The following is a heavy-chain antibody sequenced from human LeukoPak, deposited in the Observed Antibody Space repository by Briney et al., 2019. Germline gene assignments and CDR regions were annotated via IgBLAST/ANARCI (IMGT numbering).Heavy chain of an antibody. Sequence: GASVKVSCKASGGTFSSYAISWVRQAPGQGLEWMGRIIPIFGTANYAQKFQGRVTITTDESTSTAYMELSSLRSEDTAVYYCARDLYLRRDGYHHGYYYYMDVWGKGTTVTVSS. CDR2: IIPIFGTA. V-gene: IGHV1-69*05. CDR1: GGTFSSYA. CDR3: ARDLYLRRDGYHHGYYYYMDV. D-gene: IGHD5-24*01. J-gene: IGHJ6*03.